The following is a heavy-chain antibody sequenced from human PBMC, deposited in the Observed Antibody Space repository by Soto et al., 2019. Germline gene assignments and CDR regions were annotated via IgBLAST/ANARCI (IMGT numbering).Heavy chain of an antibody. Sequence: QLQLQESGPGLVKPSETLSLTCTVSGGSISSSSYYWGWIRQPPGKGLEWIGSIYYSGSTYYNPSLKSRVTISVDTSKNQFSLKLSSVTAADTAVYYCGGGDCSGGSCYSVIFDIWGQGTMVTVSS. CDR1: GGSISSSSYY. CDR3: GGGDCSGGSCYSVIFDI. D-gene: IGHD2-15*01. J-gene: IGHJ3*02. V-gene: IGHV4-39*01. CDR2: IYYSGST.